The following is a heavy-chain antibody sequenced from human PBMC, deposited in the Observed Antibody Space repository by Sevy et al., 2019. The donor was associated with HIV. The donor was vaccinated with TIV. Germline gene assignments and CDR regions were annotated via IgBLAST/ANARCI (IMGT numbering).Heavy chain of an antibody. Sequence: ASVKVSCKASGYTFTSYDINWVRQATGQGLEWMGWMNPNSGNTGYAQKFQGRVTMTRNTSISTAYMQLSSLRSEDTAVYYCARRGRDFWSGYFIRAFDNWGQGTMVTVSS. CDR1: GYTFTSYD. J-gene: IGHJ3*02. D-gene: IGHD3-3*01. CDR3: ARRGRDFWSGYFIRAFDN. V-gene: IGHV1-8*01. CDR2: MNPNSGNT.